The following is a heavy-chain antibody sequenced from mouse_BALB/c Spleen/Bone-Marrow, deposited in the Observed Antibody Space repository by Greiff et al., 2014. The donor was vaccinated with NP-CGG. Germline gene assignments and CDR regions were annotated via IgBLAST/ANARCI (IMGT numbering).Heavy chain of an antibody. Sequence: VQLQQSGAELARPGASVKMSCKASGYTFTSYTMHWVKQRPGQGLEWIGYINPSSGYTNYNQKFKDKATLTADKSSSTAYMQLSSLTSEDSAVYYCARAAYYRYDEGAWFAYWGQGTLSLSLQ. V-gene: IGHV1-4*01. D-gene: IGHD2-14*01. CDR3: ARAAYYRYDEGAWFAY. CDR2: INPSSGYT. J-gene: IGHJ3*01. CDR1: GYTFTSYT.